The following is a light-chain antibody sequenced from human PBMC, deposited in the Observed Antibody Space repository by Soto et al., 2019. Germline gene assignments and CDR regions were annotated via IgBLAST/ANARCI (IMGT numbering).Light chain of an antibody. CDR1: QDISNF. J-gene: IGKJ1*01. V-gene: IGKV1-33*01. Sequence: DLLMTQSPSSLSASVGDRVTITCQASQDISNFLNWYQQKPGKAPKLLIYYEFNLETGVPSRFGGSGSGTEFTFTISSLQPEDIATYYCQQFDNLPQWTFGQGTKVEIK. CDR3: QQFDNLPQWT. CDR2: YEF.